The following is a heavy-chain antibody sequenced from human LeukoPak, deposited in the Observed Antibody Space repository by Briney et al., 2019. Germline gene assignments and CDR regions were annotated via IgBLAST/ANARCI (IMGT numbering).Heavy chain of an antibody. CDR3: AKVVSYDILTFDY. CDR2: ISYDGSNK. V-gene: IGHV3-30*18. D-gene: IGHD3-9*01. J-gene: IGHJ4*02. CDR1: GFTFSSYG. Sequence: GGSLRLSCAASGFTFSSYGMHWVRQAPGKGLEWVAVISYDGSNKYYADSVKGRFTISKDNSKNTLYLQMNSLRAEDTAVYYCAKVVSYDILTFDYWGQGTLVTVSS.